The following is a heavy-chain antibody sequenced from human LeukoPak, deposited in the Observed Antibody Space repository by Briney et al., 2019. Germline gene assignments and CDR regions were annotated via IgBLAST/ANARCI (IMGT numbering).Heavy chain of an antibody. Sequence: ASVKVSCKASGYTFTRYGISWVGRAPGQGLEWMGWISAYNGNTNYAQKLQGRLTLTTDTSTSTAYMELRSLRSDDTAVYYCARVTYGSVYGYWGQGTLVTVSS. CDR1: GYTFTRYG. CDR2: ISAYNGNT. J-gene: IGHJ4*02. CDR3: ARVTYGSVYGY. D-gene: IGHD3-10*01. V-gene: IGHV1-18*04.